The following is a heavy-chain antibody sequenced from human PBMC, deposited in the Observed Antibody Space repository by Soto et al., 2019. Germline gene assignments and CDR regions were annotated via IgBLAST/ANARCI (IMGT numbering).Heavy chain of an antibody. Sequence: SETLSLTCAVYGRSFSGYYWSWIRPPPGKGLEWIGEINHSGSTNYNPSLKSRVTISVDTSKNQFSLKLSSVTAADTAVYYCARGRSYYGSGSYSLRPVRYYFNYWGQGTLVTVSS. V-gene: IGHV4-34*01. J-gene: IGHJ4*02. D-gene: IGHD3-10*01. CDR1: GRSFSGYY. CDR2: INHSGST. CDR3: ARGRSYYGSGSYSLRPVRYYFNY.